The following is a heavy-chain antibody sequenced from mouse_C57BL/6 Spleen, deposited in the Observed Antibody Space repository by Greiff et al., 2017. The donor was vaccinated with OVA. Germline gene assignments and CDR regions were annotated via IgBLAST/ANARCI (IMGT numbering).Heavy chain of an antibody. V-gene: IGHV8-12*01. CDR2: IYWDDDK. J-gene: IGHJ4*01. CDR1: GFSLSTSGMG. CDR3: ARTITTVVAPYAMDY. Sequence: QVQLKESGPGILQSSQTLSLTCSFSGFSLSTSGMGVSWIRQPSGKGLEWLAHIYWDDDKRYNPSLKSRLTISKDTSRNQVFLKITSVDTADTATYYCARTITTVVAPYAMDYWGQGTSVTVSS. D-gene: IGHD1-1*01.